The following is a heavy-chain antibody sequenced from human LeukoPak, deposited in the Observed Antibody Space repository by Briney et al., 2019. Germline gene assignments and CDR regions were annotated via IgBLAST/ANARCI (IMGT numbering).Heavy chain of an antibody. CDR3: ARTSWPPYYDIPSHWFDP. J-gene: IGHJ5*02. V-gene: IGHV4-39*07. CDR2: IYYSGST. Sequence: SETLSLTCTVSGGSISSSSYYWGWIRQPPGKGLEWIGSIYYSGSTYYNPSLKSRVTISVDTSKNQFSLKLSSVTAADTAVYYCARTSWPPYYDIPSHWFDPWGQGTLVTVSS. CDR1: GGSISSSSYY. D-gene: IGHD3-9*01.